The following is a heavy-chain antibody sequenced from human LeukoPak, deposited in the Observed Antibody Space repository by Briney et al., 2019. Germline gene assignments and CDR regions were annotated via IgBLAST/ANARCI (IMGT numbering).Heavy chain of an antibody. CDR3: ARDRRIAVANYGMDV. CDR2: INQDGTEK. D-gene: IGHD6-19*01. J-gene: IGHJ6*02. Sequence: GGSLRLSCAASGFTFSSYWMSWVRQAPGKGLEWVASINQDGTEKSYVDSVKGRFTISRDNAKNSLYLQMNSLRAEDTAVYYCARDRRIAVANYGMDVWGQGTTVTVSS. CDR1: GFTFSSYW. V-gene: IGHV3-7*01.